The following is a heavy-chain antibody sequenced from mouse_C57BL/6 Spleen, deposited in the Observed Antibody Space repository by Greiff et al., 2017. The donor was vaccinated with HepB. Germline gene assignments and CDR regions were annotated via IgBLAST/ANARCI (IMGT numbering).Heavy chain of an antibody. CDR1: GFTFSSYA. CDR3: TRGGYDLGTFDY. J-gene: IGHJ2*01. V-gene: IGHV5-9-1*02. Sequence: EVNVVESGEGLVKPGGSLKLSCAASGFTFSSYAMSWVRQTPEKRLEWVAYISSGGDYIYYADTVKGRFTISRDNARNTLYLQMSSLKSEDTAMYYCTRGGYDLGTFDYWGQGTTLTVSS. CDR2: ISSGGDYI. D-gene: IGHD2-2*01.